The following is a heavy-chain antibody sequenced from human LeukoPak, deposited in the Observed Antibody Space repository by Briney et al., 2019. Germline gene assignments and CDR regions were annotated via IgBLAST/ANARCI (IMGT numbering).Heavy chain of an antibody. J-gene: IGHJ4*02. D-gene: IGHD6-13*01. CDR1: GFTFDDYA. CDR2: ISWNSGSI. V-gene: IGHV3-9*01. Sequence: GWSLRLSCAASGFTFDDYAMHWVRQAPGKGLEWVSGISWNSGSIGYADSVKGRFTISRDNAKNSLYLQMNSLRAEDTALYYCAKDTEQLAFYYFDYWGQGTLVTVSS. CDR3: AKDTEQLAFYYFDY.